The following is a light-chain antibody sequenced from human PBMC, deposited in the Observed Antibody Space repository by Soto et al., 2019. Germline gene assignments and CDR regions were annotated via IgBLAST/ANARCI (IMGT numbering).Light chain of an antibody. CDR2: DVS. V-gene: IGLV2-14*01. Sequence: QSALTQPASVSGSPGQSIAISCTGTSSDVGAYNSVSWYQQYPGKAPKLMIHDVSNRPSGVSDRFSGSKSGNTASLTISGPQAEDEADYYCSSYTSSKSYVFGSGTKVTVL. CDR1: SSDVGAYNS. CDR3: SSYTSSKSYV. J-gene: IGLJ1*01.